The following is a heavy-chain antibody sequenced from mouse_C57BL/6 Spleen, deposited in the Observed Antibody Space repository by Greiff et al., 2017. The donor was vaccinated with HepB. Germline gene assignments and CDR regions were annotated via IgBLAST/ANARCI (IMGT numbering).Heavy chain of an antibody. Sequence: EVMLVESGEGLVKPGGSLKLSCAASGFTFSSYAMSWVRQTPEKRLEWVAYISSGGDYIYYADTVKGRFTISRDTARNTLYLQMSSLKSEDTAMYYCTRDMRLRAMDYWGQGTSVTVSS. D-gene: IGHD2-2*01. CDR3: TRDMRLRAMDY. CDR1: GFTFSSYA. J-gene: IGHJ4*01. CDR2: ISSGGDYI. V-gene: IGHV5-9-1*02.